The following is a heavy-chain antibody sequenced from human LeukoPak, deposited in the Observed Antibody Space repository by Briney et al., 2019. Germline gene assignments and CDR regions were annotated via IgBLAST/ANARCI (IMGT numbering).Heavy chain of an antibody. V-gene: IGHV3-30*02. Sequence: PGRSLRLSCAASGFTFSIYGIHWVRQAPGKGLEWVAFILYDGSNKYYADSVKGRFTISRDNSKNTLSLQMNSLRAEDTAVYYCAKDKPIVVIPAAVDAFDIWGQGTMVTVSS. CDR1: GFTFSIYG. CDR3: AKDKPIVVIPAAVDAFDI. D-gene: IGHD2-2*01. CDR2: ILYDGSNK. J-gene: IGHJ3*02.